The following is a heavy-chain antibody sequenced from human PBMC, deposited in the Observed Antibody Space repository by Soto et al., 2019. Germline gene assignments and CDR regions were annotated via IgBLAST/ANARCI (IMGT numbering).Heavy chain of an antibody. CDR3: ARNRNTYKTALDY. CDR1: GFSFSSYS. Sequence: GGSLRLSCVASGFSFSSYSMNWVRQAPGKGLEWVSYISSSSGTIYHADSVKGRFTISRDNAKNSLYLQMNSLRDEDTAVYYCARNRNTYKTALDYWGQGTLVTVSS. V-gene: IGHV3-48*02. CDR2: ISSSSGTI. D-gene: IGHD1-20*01. J-gene: IGHJ4*02.